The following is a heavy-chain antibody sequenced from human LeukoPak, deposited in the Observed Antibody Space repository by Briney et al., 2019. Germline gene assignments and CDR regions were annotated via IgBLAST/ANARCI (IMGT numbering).Heavy chain of an antibody. D-gene: IGHD3-3*02. CDR2: TYYRSKWYN. V-gene: IGHV6-1*01. CDR1: GDSVSNTNAA. Sequence: SQTLSLTCAISGDSVSNTNAAWYWIRQSPSRGLEWLGRTYYRSKWYNDSAVSVKSRITINPDTSKNQFSLQLSSVTPEDTAVYYCARVRAALFDFWGQGTLVTVSS. J-gene: IGHJ4*02. CDR3: ARVRAALFDF.